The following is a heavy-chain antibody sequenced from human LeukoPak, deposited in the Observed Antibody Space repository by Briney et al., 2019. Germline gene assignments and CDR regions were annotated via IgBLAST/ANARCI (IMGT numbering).Heavy chain of an antibody. J-gene: IGHJ6*02. Sequence: SQTLSLTCAISGDSVSSNGAAWIWVRQSPSRGLEWLGRTYYRSKWYYDYAISVKSRITINPDTSRNQFSLQVSSVIPEDTAVYYCTRQTYYYISGTYYSSLDVWGQGTTVTVSS. CDR3: TRQTYYYISGTYYSSLDV. CDR1: GDSVSSNGAA. CDR2: TYYRSKWYY. D-gene: IGHD3-10*01. V-gene: IGHV6-1*01.